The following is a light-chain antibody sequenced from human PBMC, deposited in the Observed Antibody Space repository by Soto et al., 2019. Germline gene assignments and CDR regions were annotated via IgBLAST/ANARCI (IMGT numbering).Light chain of an antibody. CDR2: HAS. V-gene: IGKV1-5*01. Sequence: DIQMTHSPSTLPASVGYRVTITCRASQSISNWLALYQQKPGTAPKVLIYHASNLQSGVPSRFSGSGSGTEFTLTISSLQPDDFATYYCQKYNSYSRTFGQGTKVDIK. J-gene: IGKJ1*01. CDR1: QSISNW. CDR3: QKYNSYSRT.